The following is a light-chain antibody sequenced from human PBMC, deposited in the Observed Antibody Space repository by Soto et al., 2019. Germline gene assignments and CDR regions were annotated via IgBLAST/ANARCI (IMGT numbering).Light chain of an antibody. CDR1: QSISNR. Sequence: DIQMTQSPSTLSASVGDGVTITCRASQSISNRLAWYQQKPGEAPKYLIYDASTLDSGAPSRFSGSGSGTEFTLSISSLQPDDFATYYCQQYNSYPWTFGQGTKVDIK. CDR3: QQYNSYPWT. V-gene: IGKV1-5*01. CDR2: DAS. J-gene: IGKJ1*01.